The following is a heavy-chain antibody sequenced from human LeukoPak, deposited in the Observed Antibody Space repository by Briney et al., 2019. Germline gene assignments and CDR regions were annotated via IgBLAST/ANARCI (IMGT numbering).Heavy chain of an antibody. CDR2: IIPIFGTA. Sequence: SSVKVSCKASGGTFSSYAISGVRQAPGQGLEWMGGIIPIFGTANYAQKFQGRVTITADESTRTGYMELSSLRSEDTAVYYCARRRIAVAGYAFDIWGQGTIVTVSS. D-gene: IGHD6-19*01. CDR3: ARRRIAVAGYAFDI. J-gene: IGHJ3*02. CDR1: GGTFSSYA. V-gene: IGHV1-69*13.